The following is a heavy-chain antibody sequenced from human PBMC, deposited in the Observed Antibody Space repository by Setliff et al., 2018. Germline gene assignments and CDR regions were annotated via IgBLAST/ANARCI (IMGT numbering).Heavy chain of an antibody. D-gene: IGHD2-21*02. CDR2: ISTYNGNT. CDR1: GYTFTSYG. CDR3: ARTYCGGDCYPSPFDY. V-gene: IGHV1-18*01. J-gene: IGHJ4*02. Sequence: ASVKVSCKASGYTFTSYGISWVRQAPGQGLEWMGWISTYNGNTNYAQKLQVRVTMTTDTSTSKAYMELRSLRSDDTAVYYCARTYCGGDCYPSPFDYWGQGSLVTVSS.